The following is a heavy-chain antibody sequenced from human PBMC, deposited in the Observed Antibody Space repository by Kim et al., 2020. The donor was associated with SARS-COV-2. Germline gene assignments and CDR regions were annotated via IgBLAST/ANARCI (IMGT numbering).Heavy chain of an antibody. J-gene: IGHJ6*01. CDR1: GFTFSTYN. D-gene: IGHD3-22*01. Sequence: GGSLRLSCAASGFTFSTYNMNWVRQAPGKGLEWVSYISSSSNTIYYADSVKGRFTISRDNAKNSLYLQMNSLRAEDTAVYYCARDRSRVALIVGFRYGL. CDR2: ISSSSNTI. CDR3: ARDRSRVALIVGFRYGL. V-gene: IGHV3-48*04.